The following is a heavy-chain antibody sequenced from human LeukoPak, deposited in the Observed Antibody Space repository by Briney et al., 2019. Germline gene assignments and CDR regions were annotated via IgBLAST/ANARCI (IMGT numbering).Heavy chain of an antibody. J-gene: IGHJ6*02. CDR1: GFTFDDYA. V-gene: IGHV3-43*02. CDR2: ISGDGANT. Sequence: GGSLRLSCAASGFTFDDYAMHWVRQAPGKGLEWVSLISGDGANTYYADSVKGRFTISRDNSKSSLYVQMNNLRTEDTALYYCAKGSGGSGRFYRHLMGVWGQGTTVTVFS. CDR3: AKGSGGSGRFYRHLMGV. D-gene: IGHD3-10*01.